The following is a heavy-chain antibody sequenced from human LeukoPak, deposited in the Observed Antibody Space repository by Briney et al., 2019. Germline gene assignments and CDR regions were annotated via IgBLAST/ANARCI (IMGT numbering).Heavy chain of an antibody. D-gene: IGHD4/OR15-4a*01. J-gene: IGHJ5*02. Sequence: GGSLRLSCAASGFTLNTYAMTWVRQGPGKGLEWVSAISGSGANKFYADSVKGRFTISRDKSKNTLYLQMNSLRVEDTALYYCAKGLGALDLWGQGTLVTVSS. V-gene: IGHV3-23*01. CDR1: GFTLNTYA. CDR3: AKGLGALDL. CDR2: ISGSGANK.